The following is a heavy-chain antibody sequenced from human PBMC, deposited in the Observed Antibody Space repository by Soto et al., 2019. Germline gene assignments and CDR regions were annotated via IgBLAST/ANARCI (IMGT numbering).Heavy chain of an antibody. D-gene: IGHD5-12*01. CDR2: IKQDGSEK. J-gene: IGHJ4*02. CDR1: GFTFSSYW. CDR3: AGDQYSGYDTYDY. V-gene: IGHV3-7*01. Sequence: EVQLVESGGGLVQPGGSLRLSCAASGFTFSSYWMSWVRQAPGKGLEWVANIKQDGSEKYYVDSVKGRFIISRDNAKNSLYLQMNSLRAEDTAVYYCAGDQYSGYDTYDYWGQGTLLTVSS.